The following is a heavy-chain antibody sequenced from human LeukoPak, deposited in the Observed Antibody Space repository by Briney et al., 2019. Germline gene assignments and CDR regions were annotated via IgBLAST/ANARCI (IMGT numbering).Heavy chain of an antibody. CDR2: INSDGIST. CDR1: GFTFSSYW. Sequence: PGGSLRLSCAASGFTFSSYWMHWVRQAPGKGLVWVSRINSDGISTGYADSVKGRLTVSRDNAKKTLYLQMNSLRAEDTAVYYCARDVGNFDYWGQGTLVTVSS. V-gene: IGHV3-74*01. CDR3: ARDVGNFDY. J-gene: IGHJ4*02.